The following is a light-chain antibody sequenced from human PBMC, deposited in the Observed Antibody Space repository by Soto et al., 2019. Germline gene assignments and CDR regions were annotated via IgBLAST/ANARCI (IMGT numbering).Light chain of an antibody. Sequence: EIVLTQSPGTLSLSPGERATLSCRASQSVSAGYLAWYQQKPGQAPRLLIFGASYRATGIPDRFSGSGSGTDFTLTISRLEPEDFAVYFCQQYGSSPRTFGQGTKVDIK. CDR1: QSVSAGY. CDR2: GAS. CDR3: QQYGSSPRT. J-gene: IGKJ1*01. V-gene: IGKV3-20*01.